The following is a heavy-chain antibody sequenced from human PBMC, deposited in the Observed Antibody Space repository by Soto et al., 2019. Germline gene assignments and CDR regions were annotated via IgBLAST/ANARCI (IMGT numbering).Heavy chain of an antibody. J-gene: IGHJ4*02. CDR1: GFTFCSYW. V-gene: IGHV3-74*01. Sequence: EVQLLESGGGLVQPGGSLRLSCAASGFTFCSYWMQWVRQAPGQGLVCVSRINSDGSSTSYADSVKGRFTIARDNAKNPLYLQMNSPRAKATGVYDGATVPTVTYYWGQGTLVTVAS. D-gene: IGHD4-17*01. CDR3: ATVPTVTYY. CDR2: INSDGSST.